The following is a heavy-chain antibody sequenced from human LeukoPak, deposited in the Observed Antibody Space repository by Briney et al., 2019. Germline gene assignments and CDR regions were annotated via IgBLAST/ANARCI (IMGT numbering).Heavy chain of an antibody. J-gene: IGHJ4*02. CDR2: ISSSSSYI. V-gene: IGHV3-21*01. CDR3: ARSTTYSDFDY. D-gene: IGHD1-1*01. CDR1: GFTFSSYS. Sequence: GGSLRLSCAASGFTFSSYSMNWVRQAPGKGLEWVSSISSSSSYIYYADSVKSRFTISRDNAKNSLYLQMNSLRAEDTAVYYCARSTTYSDFDYWGQGTLVTVSS.